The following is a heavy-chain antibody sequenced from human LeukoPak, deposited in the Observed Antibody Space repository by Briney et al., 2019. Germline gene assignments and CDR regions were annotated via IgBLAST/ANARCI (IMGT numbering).Heavy chain of an antibody. V-gene: IGHV3-21*01. CDR2: ISSSSSYI. J-gene: IGHJ4*02. CDR1: GFTFSSYS. CDR3: ARDLYGGNSFDY. D-gene: IGHD4-23*01. Sequence: PGGSLRLFCAASGFTFSSYSMNWVRQAPGKGLEWFSSISSSSSYIYYADSVKGRFTISRDNAKNSLYLQMSSLRAEDTAVYYCARDLYGGNSFDYWGQGTLVTVSS.